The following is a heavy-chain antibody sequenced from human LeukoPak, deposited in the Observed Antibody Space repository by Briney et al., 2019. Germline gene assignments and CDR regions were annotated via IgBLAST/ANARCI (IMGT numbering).Heavy chain of an antibody. CDR1: GGSFSGYY. CDR2: INHSGST. J-gene: IGHJ3*02. Sequence: SETLSLTCAVYGGSFSGYYWSWIRQPPGKGLEWIGEINHSGSTSYNPSLKSRVTISVDTSKNQFSLKLSSVTAADTAVYYCAREPDAFDIWGQGTMVTVSS. CDR3: AREPDAFDI. V-gene: IGHV4-34*01.